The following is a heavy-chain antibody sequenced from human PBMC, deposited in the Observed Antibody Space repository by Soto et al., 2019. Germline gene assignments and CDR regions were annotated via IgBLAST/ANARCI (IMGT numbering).Heavy chain of an antibody. V-gene: IGHV4-61*01. D-gene: IGHD5-12*01. J-gene: IGHJ2*01. CDR1: GGSVSSGSYY. Sequence: QVQLQESGPGLVKPSETLSLTCTVSGGSVSSGSYYWSWIRQPPGKGLEWIGYIYYSGSTNYNPSLKSRVTISVDTSKNQFSLKLSSVTAADTAVYYCARHSGYDARYWYFDLWGRGTLVTVSS. CDR2: IYYSGST. CDR3: ARHSGYDARYWYFDL.